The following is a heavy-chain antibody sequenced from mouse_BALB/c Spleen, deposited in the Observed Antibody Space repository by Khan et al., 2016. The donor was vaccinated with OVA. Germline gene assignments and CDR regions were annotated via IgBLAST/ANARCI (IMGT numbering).Heavy chain of an antibody. D-gene: IGHD4-1*02. V-gene: IGHV9-3-1*01. Sequence: QIQLVQSGPELKKPGETVKISCTASGYTFTNYGMNWVKQAPGKGLKWMGWINTYTGQPTYPDEFKGRFAFSLETSASTAYLQINNLNNEDTDTYFCARSNSYWYFDVWGAGTTVIVSS. J-gene: IGHJ1*01. CDR1: GYTFTNYG. CDR2: INTYTGQP. CDR3: ARSNSYWYFDV.